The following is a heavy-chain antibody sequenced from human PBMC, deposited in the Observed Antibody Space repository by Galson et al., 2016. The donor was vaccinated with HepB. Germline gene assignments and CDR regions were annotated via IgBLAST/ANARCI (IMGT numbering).Heavy chain of an antibody. CDR3: ARAARGVMGSYYFDY. CDR2: ISNSGDNT. J-gene: IGHJ4*02. D-gene: IGHD2-8*01. V-gene: IGHV3-23*01. CDR1: GFTLSSYA. Sequence: SLRLSCAASGFTLSSYAMSWVRQAPGKGLEWVSAISNSGDNTFYADSVKGRFTISRDTSKNTLHLQITGLRAEDTAVYYCARAARGVMGSYYFDYWGQGTPVTVSS.